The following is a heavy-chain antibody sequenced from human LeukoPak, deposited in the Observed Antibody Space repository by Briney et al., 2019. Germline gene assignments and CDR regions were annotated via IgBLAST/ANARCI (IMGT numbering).Heavy chain of an antibody. CDR3: ARRVGFYGSGSLNYFDP. CDR1: GGSIGSSSYY. Sequence: NPSETLSLTCTVSGGSIGSSSYYWGWIRQPPGKGLEWIGSIFRTGSTYYTASLKSRVSLSVDTSKNHFVLNLTSVTAADTAVYFCARRVGFYGSGSLNYFDPWGQGILVSVSS. J-gene: IGHJ5*01. D-gene: IGHD3-10*01. CDR2: IFRTGST. V-gene: IGHV4-39*02.